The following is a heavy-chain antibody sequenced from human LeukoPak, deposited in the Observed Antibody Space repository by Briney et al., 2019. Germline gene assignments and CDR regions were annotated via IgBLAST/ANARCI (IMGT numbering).Heavy chain of an antibody. J-gene: IGHJ5*02. V-gene: IGHV3-30*04. Sequence: PGGSLRLSCAASGFTFSSYAMHWVRQAPGKGLEWVAVISYDGSNKYYADSVKGRFTISRDNSKNTLYLQMNSLRAEDTAVYYCVRGSGYPAGKWSDPWGQGTLVTVSS. CDR1: GFTFSSYA. CDR2: ISYDGSNK. D-gene: IGHD3-22*01. CDR3: VRGSGYPAGKWSDP.